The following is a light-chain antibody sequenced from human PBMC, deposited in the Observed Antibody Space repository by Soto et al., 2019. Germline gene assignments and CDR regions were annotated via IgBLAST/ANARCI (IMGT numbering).Light chain of an antibody. CDR3: HQYGSSPLT. J-gene: IGKJ4*01. CDR2: GAS. CDR1: QSVTSSY. Sequence: EIVLTQSPGTLSLSPGERATLSCRASQSVTSSYLAWYQQKPGQAPRLLIYGASSRATGIPDRFSGSVSGTDFTLTISRLEPEDCAVYYCHQYGSSPLTFGGGTKVEIK. V-gene: IGKV3-20*01.